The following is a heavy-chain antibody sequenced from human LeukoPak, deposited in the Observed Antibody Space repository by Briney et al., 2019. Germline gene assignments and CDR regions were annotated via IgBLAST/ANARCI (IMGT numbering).Heavy chain of an antibody. CDR3: ATLRETYSDFWSGYYPHYYGMDV. V-gene: IGHV4-59*01. J-gene: IGHJ6*02. D-gene: IGHD3-3*01. Sequence: PSETLSLTCTVSGGSISSYYWSWIRQPPGKGLEWIGYIYYSGSTNYNPSLKSRVTISVDTSKNQFSLKLSSVTAADTAVYYCATLRETYSDFWSGYYPHYYGMDVWGQGTTVTVSS. CDR2: IYYSGST. CDR1: GGSISSYY.